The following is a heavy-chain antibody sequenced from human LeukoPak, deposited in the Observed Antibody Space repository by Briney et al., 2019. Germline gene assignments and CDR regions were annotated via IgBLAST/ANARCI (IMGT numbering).Heavy chain of an antibody. CDR1: GFALSSYS. CDR2: ISSSSTHI. Sequence: GGSLRLSCAASGFALSSYSMNWVRQAPGKGLEWVSYISSSSTHIYYADSVKGRFTISRDNARNSLYLQMNSLRAEDTAIYYCARSEHSSSSFDYWGQGTLVTVSS. CDR3: ARSEHSSSSFDY. V-gene: IGHV3-21*01. D-gene: IGHD6-6*01. J-gene: IGHJ4*02.